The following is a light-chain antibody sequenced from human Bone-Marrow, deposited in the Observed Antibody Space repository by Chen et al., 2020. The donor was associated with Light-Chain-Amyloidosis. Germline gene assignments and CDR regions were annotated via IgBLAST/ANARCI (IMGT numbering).Light chain of an antibody. CDR1: QTISSNY. J-gene: IGKJ4*01. CDR3: QQYGTSPLT. CDR2: GSS. V-gene: IGKV3-20*01. Sequence: EIVLTQSPGTLSLSPGEGANLSCRASQTISSNYLTWYQQKFGQAPRLLIYGSSSRATGIPDRFTGSGSETDFALTINRLEPEDFAMYYYQQYGTSPLTFGGGTKVEIK.